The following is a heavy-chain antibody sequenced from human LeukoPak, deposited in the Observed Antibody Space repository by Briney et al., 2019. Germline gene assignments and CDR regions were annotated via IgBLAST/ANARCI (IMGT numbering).Heavy chain of an antibody. D-gene: IGHD2-2*01. Sequence: ASVKVSCKASGYTFTSYGISWVRQAPGQGLEWMGWISAYNGNTNYAQKLQGRVTMTTDTSTSTAYMELRSLRSDDTAVYYCARSSSPNYYYYMDVWGKGTTVTVSS. V-gene: IGHV1-18*01. CDR3: ARSSSPNYYYYMDV. CDR2: ISAYNGNT. CDR1: GYTFTSYG. J-gene: IGHJ6*03.